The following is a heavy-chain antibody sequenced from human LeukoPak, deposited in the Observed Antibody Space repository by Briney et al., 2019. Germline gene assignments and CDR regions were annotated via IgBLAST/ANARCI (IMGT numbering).Heavy chain of an antibody. Sequence: PGRSLRLSCATSGFTFDRYTIHWARQAPGKGLEWVSLAGWAGGTTYYSDSVRGRFTISRDSGKNSVYLQMNSLTTDDTAFYFCAKELDTMFFDYWGQGALVTVSS. J-gene: IGHJ4*02. D-gene: IGHD3-10*02. CDR1: GFTFDRYT. V-gene: IGHV3-43*01. CDR2: AGWAGGTT. CDR3: AKELDTMFFDY.